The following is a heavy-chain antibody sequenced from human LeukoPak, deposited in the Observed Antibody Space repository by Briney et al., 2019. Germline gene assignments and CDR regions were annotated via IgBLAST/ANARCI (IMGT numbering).Heavy chain of an antibody. CDR1: GGSISSSNW. CDR3: ARDGMHYYDSSGYYSFDY. V-gene: IGHV4-4*02. Sequence: PSETLSLTCAVSGGSISSSNWWSWVRQPPGKGLEWIGEIYHSGSTNYNPSLKSRVTISVDTSKNQFSLKLSSVTAADTAVYYCARDGMHYYDSSGYYSFDYWGQGTLVTVSS. CDR2: IYHSGST. J-gene: IGHJ4*02. D-gene: IGHD3-22*01.